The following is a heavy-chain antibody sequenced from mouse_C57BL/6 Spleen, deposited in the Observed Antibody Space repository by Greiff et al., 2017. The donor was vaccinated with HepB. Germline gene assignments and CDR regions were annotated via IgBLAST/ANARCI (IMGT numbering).Heavy chain of an antibody. CDR1: GYSFTGYY. CDR3: ARYRRGYAMDY. V-gene: IGHV1-43*01. CDR2: INPSTGGT. J-gene: IGHJ4*01. Sequence: EVQLQQSGPELVKPGASVKISCKASGYSFTGYYMHWVKQSSEKSLEWIGEINPSTGGTSYNQKFKGKATLTVDKSSSTAYMQLKSLTSEDSAVYYCARYRRGYAMDYWGQGTSVTVSS.